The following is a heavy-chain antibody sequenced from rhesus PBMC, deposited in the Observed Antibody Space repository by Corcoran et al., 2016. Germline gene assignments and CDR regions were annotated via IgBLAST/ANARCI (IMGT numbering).Heavy chain of an antibody. Sequence: QVQLQESGPAVVKPSETLSLTCAVSGGSISSSNWWSWIRQSPGKGLEWIGGIYGSGGNTEYNPSLKSRVTISIDTSKNQFSLQLSSVTAADTAVYYCARRALVYYFDYWGQGVLVTVSS. D-gene: IGHD2-39*01. V-gene: IGHV4-93*02. CDR2: IYGSGGNT. CDR3: ARRALVYYFDY. J-gene: IGHJ4*01. CDR1: GGSISSSNW.